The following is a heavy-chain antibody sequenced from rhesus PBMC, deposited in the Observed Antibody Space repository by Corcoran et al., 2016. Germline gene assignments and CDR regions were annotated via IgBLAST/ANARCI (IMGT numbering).Heavy chain of an antibody. CDR2: IDGNRATT. V-gene: IGHV4-73*01. D-gene: IGHD6S26*01. CDR3: ARGASGWSDNSLDV. Sequence: QVKLQQWGEGLMKPSETLSLTCAVYGGSISGFYFWTWIRRAPGKGLEWIGNIDGNRATTNYSPTLKNRVTISKDTFKNQLSLRLYSVTAADTAAYYCARGASGWSDNSLDVWGPGVLVTVSS. J-gene: IGHJ5-2*01. CDR1: GGSISGFYF.